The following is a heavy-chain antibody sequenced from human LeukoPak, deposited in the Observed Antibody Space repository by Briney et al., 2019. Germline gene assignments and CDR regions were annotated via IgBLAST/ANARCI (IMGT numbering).Heavy chain of an antibody. D-gene: IGHD3-10*01. CDR3: ARDYGSGSYYGMDV. V-gene: IGHV1-18*01. Sequence: ASAKVSCKASGYTFTSYGISWVRQAPGQGLEWMGWISAYNGNTNYAQKLQGRVTMTTDTSTSTAYMELRSLRSDDTAVYYCARDYGSGSYYGMDVWGQGTTVTVSS. CDR2: ISAYNGNT. CDR1: GYTFTSYG. J-gene: IGHJ6*02.